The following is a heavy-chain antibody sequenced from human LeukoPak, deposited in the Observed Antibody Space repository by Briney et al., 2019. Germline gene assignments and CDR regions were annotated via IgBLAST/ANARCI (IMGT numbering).Heavy chain of an antibody. V-gene: IGHV4-59*01. CDR2: IFYNGST. CDR1: HGSISPYY. J-gene: IGHJ6*02. CDR3: ARDQGPADYYDSSGYDYYYGMDV. D-gene: IGHD3-22*01. Sequence: SETLSLTCTISHGSISPYYWSWIRQSPGKRLDWIGYIFYNGSTNYNPSLKSRVTISVDTSKNQFSLKLSSVTAADTAVYYCARDQGPADYYDSSGYDYYYGMDVWGQGTTVTVSS.